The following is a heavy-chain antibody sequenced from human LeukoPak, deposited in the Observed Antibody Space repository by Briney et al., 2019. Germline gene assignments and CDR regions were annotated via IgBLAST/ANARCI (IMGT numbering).Heavy chain of an antibody. Sequence: GGSLRLSCAASGFTFSSFAMSWVRQAPGKGLEWVSAISGGGTTYYADSVKGRFTLSRDNSKSTLYLQMNSLRAEDTAVYYCAHHRGSLDSNTEHFQHWGQGTLVMVSS. J-gene: IGHJ1*01. CDR2: ISGGGTT. V-gene: IGHV3-23*01. D-gene: IGHD1-26*01. CDR1: GFTFSSFA. CDR3: AHHRGSLDSNTEHFQH.